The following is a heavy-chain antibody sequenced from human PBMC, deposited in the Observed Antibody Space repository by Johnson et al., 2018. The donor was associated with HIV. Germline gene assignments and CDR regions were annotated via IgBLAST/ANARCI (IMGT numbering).Heavy chain of an antibody. V-gene: IGHV3-66*01. CDR2: IYSGGST. CDR1: GFTFSSNY. D-gene: IGHD3-22*01. Sequence: VQLVESGGGLVQPGGSLRLSCAASGFTFSSNYMSWVRQAPGKGLEWVSVIYSGGSTYHADSVRGRFTIARHNSKNTLYCQMNSLLAEDTAVDYCARDSHYYDSSGPISHNGAFDIWGQGTMVIVSS. CDR3: ARDSHYYDSSGPISHNGAFDI. J-gene: IGHJ3*02.